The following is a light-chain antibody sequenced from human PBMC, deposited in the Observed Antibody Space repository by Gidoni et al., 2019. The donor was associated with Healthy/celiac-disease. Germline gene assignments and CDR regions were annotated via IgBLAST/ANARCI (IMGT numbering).Light chain of an antibody. CDR2: AAS. V-gene: IGKV1-39*01. CDR3: QQSYRTPPT. CDR1: QSISSY. J-gene: IGKJ4*01. Sequence: DIQMTQSPSSLSASVGDRVTITCRASQSISSYLNWYQQKPGKAPKLLIYAASSLQSGVPSRCSGSGSGTDFTLTISSRQPEDFATYYCQQSYRTPPTFGGGTKVEIK.